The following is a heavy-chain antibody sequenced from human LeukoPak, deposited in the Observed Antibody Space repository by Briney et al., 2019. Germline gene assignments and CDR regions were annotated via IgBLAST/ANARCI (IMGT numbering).Heavy chain of an antibody. CDR3: ARDGVSGSYVSGQFDY. CDR2: IYYSGST. D-gene: IGHD1-26*01. V-gene: IGHV4-39*02. CDR1: GGSISSGDYY. J-gene: IGHJ4*02. Sequence: SQTLSLTCTVSGGSISSGDYYWGWIRQPPGKGLEWIGSIYYSGSTYYNPSLKSRVTISVDTSKNQFSLKLSSVTAADTAVYYCARDGVSGSYVSGQFDYWGQGTLVTVSS.